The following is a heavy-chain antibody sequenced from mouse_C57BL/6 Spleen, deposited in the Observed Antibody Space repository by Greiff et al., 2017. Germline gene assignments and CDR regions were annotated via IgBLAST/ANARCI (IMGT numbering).Heavy chain of an antibody. CDR2: INPSNGGT. D-gene: IGHD2-4*01. J-gene: IGHJ3*01. Sequence: QVQLQQPGTELVQPGASVKLSCKASGYTFTSYWMHWVKQRPGQGLEWIGNINPSNGGTNYNEKFKSKATLTVDKSSSTAYLPLSSLTSEDSAVYYCARGDLDYDGGGFYRGHGALVTVSA. CDR3: ARGDLDYDGGGFY. CDR1: GYTFTSYW. V-gene: IGHV1-53*01.